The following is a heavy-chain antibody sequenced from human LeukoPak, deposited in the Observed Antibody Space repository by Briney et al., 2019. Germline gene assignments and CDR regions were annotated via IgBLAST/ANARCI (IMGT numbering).Heavy chain of an antibody. D-gene: IGHD3-16*01. CDR2: IKQDGSEK. CDR3: ARDLFGGQSDY. J-gene: IGHJ4*02. V-gene: IGHV3-7*04. Sequence: PGGSLRLPCAASGFTFSSYWMSWVRQAPGKGLEWVANIKQDGSEKYYVDSVKGRFTISRDNAKNSLYLQMNSLRAEDTAVYYCARDLFGGQSDYWGQGTLVTVSS. CDR1: GFTFSSYW.